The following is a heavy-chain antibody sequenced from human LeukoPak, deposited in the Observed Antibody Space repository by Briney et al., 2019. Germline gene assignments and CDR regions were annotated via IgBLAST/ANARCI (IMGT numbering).Heavy chain of an antibody. CDR2: IYYSGST. V-gene: IGHV4-30-4*01. J-gene: IGHJ4*02. Sequence: PSETLSLTCTVSGGSISSGDYYWSWIRQPPGKGLEWMGYIYYSGSTYYNPSLKSRVTISVDTSKNQFSLKLSSVTAADTAVYYCARAGYCSGGSCYRRLFDYWGQGTLVTVSS. CDR3: ARAGYCSGGSCYRRLFDY. CDR1: GGSISSGDYY. D-gene: IGHD2-15*01.